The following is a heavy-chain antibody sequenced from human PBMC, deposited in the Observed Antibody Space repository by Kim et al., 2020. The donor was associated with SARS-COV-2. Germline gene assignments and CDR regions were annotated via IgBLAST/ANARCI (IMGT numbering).Heavy chain of an antibody. Sequence: GGSLRLSCAASGFTFCDYAMHWVRQAPGKGLEWVSGISWNSGSIGYADSVKGRFTISRDNAKNSLYLQMNSLRAEDTALYYCAKGSGWSLDYWGQGTLVTVSS. V-gene: IGHV3-9*01. CDR1: GFTFCDYA. CDR2: ISWNSGSI. CDR3: AKGSGWSLDY. J-gene: IGHJ4*02. D-gene: IGHD6-19*01.